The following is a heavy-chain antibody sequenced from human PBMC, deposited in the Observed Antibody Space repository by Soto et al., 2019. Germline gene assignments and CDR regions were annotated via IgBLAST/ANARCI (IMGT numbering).Heavy chain of an antibody. CDR3: ASLPVIIVGAITESDY. CDR2: SYYSGST. Sequence: QVQLQESGPGLVKPSQTLSLTCTVSGGSISSGDYYWSWIRQPPGKGLEWIGYSYYSGSTYYNPSLKSRVTISVDTSKNQFSLKLSSVTAADTAVYYCASLPVIIVGAITESDYWGQGTLVTVSS. CDR1: GGSISSGDYY. D-gene: IGHD1-26*01. V-gene: IGHV4-30-4*01. J-gene: IGHJ4*02.